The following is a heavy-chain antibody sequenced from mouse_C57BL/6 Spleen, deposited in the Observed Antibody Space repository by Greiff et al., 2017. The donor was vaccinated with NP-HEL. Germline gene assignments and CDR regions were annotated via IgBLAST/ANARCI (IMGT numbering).Heavy chain of an antibody. CDR1: GFTFSSYA. Sequence: EVMLVESGGGLVKPEGSLKLSCAASGFTFSSYAMSWVRQTPEKRLEWVATISDGGSYTYYPDNVKGRFTISRDNAKNNLYLQMSHLKSEDTAMYYCARGGGSSPRDYFDYWGQGTTLTVSS. D-gene: IGHD1-1*01. V-gene: IGHV5-4*03. CDR3: ARGGGSSPRDYFDY. CDR2: ISDGGSYT. J-gene: IGHJ2*01.